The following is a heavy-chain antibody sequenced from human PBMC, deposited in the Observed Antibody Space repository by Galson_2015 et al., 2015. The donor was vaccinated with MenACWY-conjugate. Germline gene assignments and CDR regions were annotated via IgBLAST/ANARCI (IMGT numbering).Heavy chain of an antibody. Sequence: SLRLSCAASGFTFSSYSMNWVRQAPGKGLEWVSYISSSSSYIYYADSVKGRFTISRDNAKNSLYLQMNSLRAEDTAVYYCARDSGNYDFWGGYYSRWFDRWGQGTLVTVSS. D-gene: IGHD3-3*01. CDR2: ISSSSSYI. CDR1: GFTFSSYS. CDR3: ARDSGNYDFWGGYYSRWFDR. J-gene: IGHJ5*02. V-gene: IGHV3-21*01.